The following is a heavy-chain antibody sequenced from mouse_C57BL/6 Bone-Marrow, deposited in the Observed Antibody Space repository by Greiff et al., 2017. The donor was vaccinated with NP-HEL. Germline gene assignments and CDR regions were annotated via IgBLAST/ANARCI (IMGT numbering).Heavy chain of an antibody. CDR2: IDPDSGST. CDR3: ARREGIFYGSRYARDY. Sequence: QVQLQQPGAELVKPGASVTLSCKASGYTFTSYWMHWVKQRPGQGLEWIGMIDPDSGSTNYNEKFKSKATLTVDKSSSTAYMQRSSLTSEDSAVYYCARREGIFYGSRYARDYWGQGTSVTVFS. D-gene: IGHD1-1*01. J-gene: IGHJ4*01. V-gene: IGHV1-64*01. CDR1: GYTFTSYW.